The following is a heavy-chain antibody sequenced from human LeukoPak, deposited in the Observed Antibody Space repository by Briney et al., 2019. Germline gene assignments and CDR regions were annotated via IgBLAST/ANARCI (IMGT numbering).Heavy chain of an antibody. CDR3: AKVGGSFYYFDY. CDR1: GFTFSSYA. V-gene: IGHV3-23*01. CDR2: ISGSGGST. J-gene: IGHJ4*02. Sequence: GGSLRLSXAASGFTFSSYAMSWVRQAPGKGLEWVSAISGSGGSTYYADSVKGRFTISRDNSKNTLYLQMNSLRAEDTAVYYCAKVGGSFYYFDYWGQGTLVTVSS. D-gene: IGHD1-26*01.